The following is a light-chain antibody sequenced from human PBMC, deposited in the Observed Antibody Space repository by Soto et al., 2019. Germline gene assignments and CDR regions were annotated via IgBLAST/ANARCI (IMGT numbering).Light chain of an antibody. J-gene: IGKJ4*01. CDR3: QQLRMYPST. CDR2: AAS. Sequence: IQLTQSPSSLSASVGDRVTITCRASQDIAIYLAWYQQKPGEAPKLLIYAASTLYVGVPSRFSGSGSGTDFDLTITSRQAEDFATYYCQQLRMYPSTFGGGTKVEIK. CDR1: QDIAIY. V-gene: IGKV1-9*01.